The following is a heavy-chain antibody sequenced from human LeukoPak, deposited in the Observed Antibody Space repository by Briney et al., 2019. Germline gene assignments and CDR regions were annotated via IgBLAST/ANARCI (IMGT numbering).Heavy chain of an antibody. V-gene: IGHV3-33*01. CDR3: ARSQSSSLIDY. CDR2: IWYDGTSK. J-gene: IGHJ4*02. Sequence: PGESLRLSYAASGFSLSAYGVHWVRQAPGKGLEWVAVIWYDGTSKDYPDSVKGRFTFSRDNSKNTLYLQMNSLTVEDTAVYYCARSQSSSLIDYWGQGTLVTVSS. D-gene: IGHD6-13*01. CDR1: GFSLSAYG.